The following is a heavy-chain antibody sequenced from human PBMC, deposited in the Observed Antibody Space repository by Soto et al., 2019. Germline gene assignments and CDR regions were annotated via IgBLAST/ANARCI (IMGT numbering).Heavy chain of an antibody. J-gene: IGHJ3*02. CDR1: GFTFRSYG. CDR3: AKVDCGGDCYSFDAFEI. D-gene: IGHD2-21*02. V-gene: IGHV3-30*18. CDR2: ISYDASNK. Sequence: QVQLVESGGGVVQPGRSLRLSCAASGFTFRSYGMHWVRQAPGKGLEWVAFISYDASNKYYADSVKGRFTISRDNAKNTMYLQINRLRAEDTYVYYCAKVDCGGDCYSFDAFEIWGQGTMVTLSS.